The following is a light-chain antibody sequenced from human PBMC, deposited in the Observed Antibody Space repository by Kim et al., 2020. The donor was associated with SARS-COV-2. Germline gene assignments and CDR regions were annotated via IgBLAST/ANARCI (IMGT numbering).Light chain of an antibody. CDR1: QGISSY. Sequence: DIQLTQSPSFLSASVGDRVTITCRASQGISSYLAWYQQKPGKAPKLLIYAASTLQSGVPSRFSGSGSGTEFTLTISSLQPEDFATYYCQQLYNYRTFGQGTRLEIK. CDR3: QQLYNYRT. CDR2: AAS. J-gene: IGKJ5*01. V-gene: IGKV1-9*01.